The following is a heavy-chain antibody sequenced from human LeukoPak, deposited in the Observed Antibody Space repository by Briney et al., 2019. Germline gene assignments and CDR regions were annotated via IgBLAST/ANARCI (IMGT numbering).Heavy chain of an antibody. V-gene: IGHV3-23*01. CDR2: ISTSGGST. D-gene: IGHD3-16*01. J-gene: IGHJ4*02. CDR3: AGGVNY. CDR1: GFTLSTYA. Sequence: PGGSLRLSCAASGFTLSTYAMSWVRQAPGKGLEWVSGISTSGGSTYYADSVKGRFTISRDNSKNTLYLQTNSPRAEDTAVYYCAGGVNYWGQGTLVTVSS.